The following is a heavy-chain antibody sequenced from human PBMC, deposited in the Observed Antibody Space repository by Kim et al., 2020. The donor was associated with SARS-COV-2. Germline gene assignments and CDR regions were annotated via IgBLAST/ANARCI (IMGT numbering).Heavy chain of an antibody. D-gene: IGHD3-3*01. CDR1: GYTFTSYA. CDR2: INTNTGNP. V-gene: IGHV7-4-1*02. J-gene: IGHJ6*03. Sequence: ASVKVSCKASGYTFTSYAMNWVRQAPGQGLEWMGWINTNTGNPTYAQGFTGRFVFSLDTSVSTAYLQISSLKAEDPAVYYCARAAGITIFGVVIIDYYMDVCGKGTTVTVSS. CDR3: ARAAGITIFGVVIIDYYMDV.